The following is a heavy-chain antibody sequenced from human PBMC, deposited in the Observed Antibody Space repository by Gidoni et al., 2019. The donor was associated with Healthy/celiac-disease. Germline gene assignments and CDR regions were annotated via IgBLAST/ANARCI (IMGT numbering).Heavy chain of an antibody. CDR2: IRSKAYGGTT. Sequence: EVQLVESGGGLVKPGRSLRPPCTASGSTFGDYAMSWFRQAPGKGLEWVGFIRSKAYGGTTEYAASVKGRFTISRDDSKSIAYLQMNSLKTEDTAVYYCTRDVVRGVSLHYYYYGMDVWGQGTTVTVSS. V-gene: IGHV3-49*05. D-gene: IGHD3-10*01. CDR1: GSTFGDYA. J-gene: IGHJ6*02. CDR3: TRDVVRGVSLHYYYYGMDV.